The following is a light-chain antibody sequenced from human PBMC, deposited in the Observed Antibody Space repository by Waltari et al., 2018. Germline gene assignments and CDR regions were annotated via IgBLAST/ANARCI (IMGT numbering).Light chain of an antibody. CDR1: SSDIGGYNY. V-gene: IGLV2-11*01. CDR3: SSYAGSNTFV. Sequence: QAALTQPRSVSGSPGQSVTISCTGTSSDIGGYNYVSWYQQHPGTAPKLMIYEVTKRPSVVSDRFSGSKSGNTASLTISGLQAEDEADYYCSSYAGSNTFVFGSGTKLTVL. CDR2: EVT. J-gene: IGLJ6*01.